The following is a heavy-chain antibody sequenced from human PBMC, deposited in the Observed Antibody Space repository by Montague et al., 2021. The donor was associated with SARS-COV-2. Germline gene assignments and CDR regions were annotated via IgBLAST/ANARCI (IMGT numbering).Heavy chain of an antibody. CDR2: IYHSGST. V-gene: IGHV4-38-2*02. CDR3: ARERGYCSGGSCYSGWFDP. CDR1: GYSISSGYY. J-gene: IGHJ5*02. Sequence: SETLSLTCTVSGYSISSGYYWGWIRQPPGKGLEWIGSIYHSGSTYYNPSLKSRATISVDTSKNQFSLKLSSVTAADTAVYYCARERGYCSGGSCYSGWFDPWGQGTLVTVSS. D-gene: IGHD2-15*01.